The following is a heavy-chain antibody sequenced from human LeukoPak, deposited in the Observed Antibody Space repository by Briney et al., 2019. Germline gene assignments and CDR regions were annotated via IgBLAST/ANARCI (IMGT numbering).Heavy chain of an antibody. Sequence: ASVKVSCKASGYTFTGYYMQWVRQAPGQGLEWMGWINPNSGGKNYAQKFQGWVTMTRDTSISTAYMELSRLRSDDTAVYYCARGEGYTAMGLMDVWGKGTTVTVSS. J-gene: IGHJ6*04. CDR2: INPNSGGK. CDR1: GYTFTGYY. V-gene: IGHV1-2*04. CDR3: ARGEGYTAMGLMDV. D-gene: IGHD5-18*01.